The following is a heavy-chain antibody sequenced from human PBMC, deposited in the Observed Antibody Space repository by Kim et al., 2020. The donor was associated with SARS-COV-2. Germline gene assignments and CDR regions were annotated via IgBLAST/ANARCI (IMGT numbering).Heavy chain of an antibody. Sequence: GGSLRLSCVASGFTFTTYAMAWVRQAPGEGLEWVSVIYGGGGDIYYVDSVKGRFSISRDDSKNTLYLQMNSLRAEDTAVYYCARLSAGSSWPFDFWGQGTLVTVSS. D-gene: IGHD6-13*01. CDR1: GFTFTTYA. CDR3: ARLSAGSSWPFDF. V-gene: IGHV3-23*03. J-gene: IGHJ4*02. CDR2: IYGGGGDI.